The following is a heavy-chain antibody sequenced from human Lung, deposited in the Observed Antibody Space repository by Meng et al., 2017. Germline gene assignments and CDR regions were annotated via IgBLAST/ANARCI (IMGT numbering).Heavy chain of an antibody. CDR2: LIAVFDKT. J-gene: IGHJ4*02. V-gene: IGHV1-69*13. CDR1: GDSFSTQT. CDR3: ARGRRNEPLFDY. Sequence: VQLVQSVAEVKKPGSSVKVACKTSGDSFSTQTFSWVRQAPGQGLEWMGGLIAVFDKTKAAPRFQDRVTFTADESTRTAYMELSSLTFDDTAVYFCARGRRNEPLFDYWGQGTLVTVSS. D-gene: IGHD1-14*01.